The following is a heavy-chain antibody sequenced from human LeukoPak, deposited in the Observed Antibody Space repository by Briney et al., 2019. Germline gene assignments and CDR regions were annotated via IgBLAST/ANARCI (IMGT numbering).Heavy chain of an antibody. CDR3: AKYRLIWLPAPVFEY. CDR2: MKEDGSEK. D-gene: IGHD5-24*01. J-gene: IGHJ4*02. Sequence: PGGSLRLSCAASGFTFSDYYMSWIRQAPGKGLEWVANMKEDGSEKYYVDSVKGRFSISRDNAKNSLYLQMDSLRADDTAVYYCAKYRLIWLPAPVFEYWGQGTLVTVSS. CDR1: GFTFSDYY. V-gene: IGHV3-7*01.